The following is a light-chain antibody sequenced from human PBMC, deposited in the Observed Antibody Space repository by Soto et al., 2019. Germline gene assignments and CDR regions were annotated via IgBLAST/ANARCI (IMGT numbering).Light chain of an antibody. CDR3: QQYCSSPPYI. CDR2: GAS. Sequence: EIVLTQSPGTLSLSPGERATLSCRASQSVSSSYLAWYQQKPGQAPRLLIYGASSRATGIQDRFSGSGSVTDFPLTNSRLEPEDFAVYYCQQYCSSPPYIFGQGTKLEIK. CDR1: QSVSSSY. V-gene: IGKV3-20*01. J-gene: IGKJ2*01.